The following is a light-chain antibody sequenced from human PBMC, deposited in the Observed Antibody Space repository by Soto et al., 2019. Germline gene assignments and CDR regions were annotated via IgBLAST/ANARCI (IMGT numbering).Light chain of an antibody. V-gene: IGKV3-15*01. J-gene: IGKJ1*01. CDR3: QHYNSYGT. CDR1: QSIDSK. Sequence: IVMTQSPATLSVSPGERATLSCRAGQSIDSKLAWYQQRPGQAPRLLIYAASTRATGIPARFSGSGSGTEFTLTISGLQSEDFATYYCQHYNSYGTFGQGTKVDIK. CDR2: AAS.